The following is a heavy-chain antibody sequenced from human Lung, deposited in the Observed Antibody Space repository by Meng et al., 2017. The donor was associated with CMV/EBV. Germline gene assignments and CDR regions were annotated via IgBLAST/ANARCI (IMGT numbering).Heavy chain of an antibody. D-gene: IGHD3-3*01. Sequence: SVKVSXXASGYIFTNYGISWVRQAPGQGLEWMGWISAYSGNTNFAQNLQGRVTMTTDTSTSTAYMELRSLRSDDTAVYYCARNTIFGVVIIPCCADWGPGTXVNGAS. V-gene: IGHV1-18*01. CDR2: ISAYSGNT. J-gene: IGHJ4*02. CDR3: ARNTIFGVVIIPCCAD. CDR1: GYIFTNYG.